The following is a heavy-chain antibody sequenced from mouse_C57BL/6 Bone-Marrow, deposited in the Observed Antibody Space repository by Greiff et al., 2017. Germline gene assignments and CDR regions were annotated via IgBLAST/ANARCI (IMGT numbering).Heavy chain of an antibody. Sequence: QVQLQQSGAELVKPGASVKMSCKASGYTFTSYWITWVKQRPGQGLEWIGDMYPGSGSTNYNEKLKSKATLTVDTSSSTAYMQLSSLTSEDSAVYYCARRGWLLPLEAMDYWGQGTSVTVSS. V-gene: IGHV1-55*01. CDR2: MYPGSGST. CDR1: GYTFTSYW. J-gene: IGHJ4*01. CDR3: ARRGWLLPLEAMDY. D-gene: IGHD2-3*01.